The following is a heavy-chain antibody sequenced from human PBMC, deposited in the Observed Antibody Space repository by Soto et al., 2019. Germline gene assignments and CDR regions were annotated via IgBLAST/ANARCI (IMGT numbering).Heavy chain of an antibody. CDR2: FDPEDGET. J-gene: IGHJ4*02. CDR3: ATMNIPNTVTTGDY. V-gene: IGHV1-24*01. CDR1: GYTLTELS. D-gene: IGHD4-17*01. Sequence: QVQLVQSGAEVKKPGASVKVSCKVSGYTLTELSMHWVRQAPAKGLEWMGGFDPEDGETIYAQKSQGRVTMTEDTSTDTAYMGLGGLGAEDTAVYYCATMNIPNTVTTGDYWGQGTLVTVSS.